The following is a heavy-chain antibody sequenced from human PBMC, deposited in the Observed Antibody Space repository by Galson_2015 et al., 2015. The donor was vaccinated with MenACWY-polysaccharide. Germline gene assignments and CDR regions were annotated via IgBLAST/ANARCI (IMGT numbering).Heavy chain of an antibody. Sequence: SLRLSCAASGFSFSTYWMSWVRQAPGTGLQWVANIKQDGGEKYYVDSVKGRFSISRDNAKNLLYLQMDILRPEDTAVFYCARFPHDVWTGYYPNWYFDLWGRGTLVTVSS. CDR3: ARFPHDVWTGYYPNWYFDL. D-gene: IGHD3/OR15-3a*01. V-gene: IGHV3-7*01. CDR1: GFSFSTYW. CDR2: IKQDGGEK. J-gene: IGHJ2*01.